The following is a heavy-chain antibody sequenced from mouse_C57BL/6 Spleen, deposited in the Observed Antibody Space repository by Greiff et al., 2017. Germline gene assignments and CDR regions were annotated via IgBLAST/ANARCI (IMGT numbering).Heavy chain of an antibody. J-gene: IGHJ3*01. D-gene: IGHD1-1*01. V-gene: IGHV6-3*01. CDR1: GFTFSNYW. CDR3: TDYYYYGSSYFAY. Sequence: EVHLVESGGGLVQPGGSMKLSCVASGFTFSNYWMNWVRQSPEKGLEWVAQIRLKSDNYATHYAESVKGRFTISRDDSKSSVYLQMNNLRAEDTGIYYCTDYYYYGSSYFAYWGQGTLVTVSA. CDR2: IRLKSDNYAT.